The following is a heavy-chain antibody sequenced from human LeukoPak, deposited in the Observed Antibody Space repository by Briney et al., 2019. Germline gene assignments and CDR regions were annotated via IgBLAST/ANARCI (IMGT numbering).Heavy chain of an antibody. D-gene: IGHD5-12*01. CDR3: AKVSYNGYEPTYYYYYYGMDV. V-gene: IGHV3-23*01. CDR2: INAGGGST. J-gene: IGHJ6*02. CDR1: GFTSNNYA. Sequence: GGSLRLSCAASGFTSNNYAMNWVRQAPGKGLEWVSAINAGGGSTYNADSVTGQCTISRANSKNTLYLQMNSLRAENTAVYYCAKVSYNGYEPTYYYYYYGMDVWGQGTTVTVSS.